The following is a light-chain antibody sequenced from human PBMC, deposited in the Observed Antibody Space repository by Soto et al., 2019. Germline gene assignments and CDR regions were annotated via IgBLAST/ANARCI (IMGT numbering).Light chain of an antibody. J-gene: IGKJ3*01. CDR2: GAS. V-gene: IGKV3-20*01. CDR1: QSVSSSY. CDR3: QQYGSSPFT. Sequence: EIVLTQSPGTLSLSPGERATLSCRASQSVSSSYLAWYQQKPGQAPRLLIYGASSRATGIPDRFSGSGSGTDFTLTISRLEPEDFAVYSCQQYGSSPFTFGPGTKVAIK.